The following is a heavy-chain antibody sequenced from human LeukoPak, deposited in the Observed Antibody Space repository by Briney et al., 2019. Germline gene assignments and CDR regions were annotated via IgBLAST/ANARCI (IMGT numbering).Heavy chain of an antibody. V-gene: IGHV3-73*01. CDR2: IRSKANSYAT. J-gene: IGHJ6*02. CDR3: TGLRGDPLYGMDV. Sequence: GGSLKLSCGPSVFIFSGSAMHWVRQAPGKAREWLGRIRSKANSYATAYAASVKDSFTIPRDDSKNTAYLQMNSLKTEETAVYYCTGLRGDPLYGMDVWGQGTTVTVSS. CDR1: VFIFSGSA. D-gene: IGHD3-10*01.